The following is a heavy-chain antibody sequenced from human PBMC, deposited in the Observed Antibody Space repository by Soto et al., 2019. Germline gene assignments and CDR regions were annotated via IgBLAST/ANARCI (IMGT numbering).Heavy chain of an antibody. Sequence: SDTLSLTCTVSGGSISSGGYYWSWIRQHPGKGLEWIGYIYYSGSTYYNPSLKSRVTISVDTSKNQFSLKLSSVTAADTAVYYCAREILNSKLDFWKDGMDVWGQGTTVTVSS. CDR2: IYYSGST. J-gene: IGHJ6*02. D-gene: IGHD3-3*01. V-gene: IGHV4-31*02. CDR1: GGSISSGGYY. CDR3: AREILNSKLDFWKDGMDV.